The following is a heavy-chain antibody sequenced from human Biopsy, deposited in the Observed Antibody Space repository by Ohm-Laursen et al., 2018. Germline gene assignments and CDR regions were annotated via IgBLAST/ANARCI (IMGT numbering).Heavy chain of an antibody. CDR2: ISYDQITK. CDR1: GFTFRTYG. D-gene: IGHD5/OR15-5a*01. CDR3: AKDLSVYYYYGIDV. V-gene: IGHV3-30*18. Sequence: RSLRLSCAASGFTFRTYGMHWVRLAPGKGLEWVAVISYDQITKHYADSVKGRFTISRDNSKNTLYLQVNSLRAEDAAVYYCAKDLSVYYYYGIDVWGHGTTVTVSS. J-gene: IGHJ6*02.